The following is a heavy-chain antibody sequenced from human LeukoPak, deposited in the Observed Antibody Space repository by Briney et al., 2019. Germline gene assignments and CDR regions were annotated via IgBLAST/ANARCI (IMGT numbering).Heavy chain of an antibody. CDR1: GFTFTSSA. CDR2: IVVGSGNT. D-gene: IGHD3-9*01. Sequence: SVKVSCKASGFTFTSSAVQWVRQARGQRLEWIGWIVVGSGNTNYAQKFQERVTITRDMSTSTAYMELSSLRSEDTAVYYCATILTGYYFPDYWGQGTLVTVSS. J-gene: IGHJ4*02. CDR3: ATILTGYYFPDY. V-gene: IGHV1-58*01.